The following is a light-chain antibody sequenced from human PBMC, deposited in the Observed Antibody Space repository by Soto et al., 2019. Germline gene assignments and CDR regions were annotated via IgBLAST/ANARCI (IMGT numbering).Light chain of an antibody. CDR1: QSVSSS. Sequence: EIEMTQSPATLSVSPGERATLSCRTSQSVSSSLAWYQQKPGQAPRLLIYDASNRATGIPARFSGSGSGTDFTLTISSLQPEDFATYYCQQSYSTWTFGQGTKVDIK. CDR3: QQSYSTWT. CDR2: DAS. V-gene: IGKV3D-15*01. J-gene: IGKJ1*01.